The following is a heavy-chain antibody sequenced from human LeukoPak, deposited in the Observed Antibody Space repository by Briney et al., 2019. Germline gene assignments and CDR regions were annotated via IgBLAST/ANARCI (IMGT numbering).Heavy chain of an antibody. V-gene: IGHV1-2*02. J-gene: IGHJ3*02. CDR1: GYTFTDYY. D-gene: IGHD2-8*01. CDR2: ISPNNGGT. CDR3: ARGPDIVLMVYAIDDAFDI. Sequence: ASVKLSCKASGYTFTDYYIHWVRQAPGQGLEWMGWISPNNGGTNYAQTFQGRVTMTRDTSISTAYMELSRLRSDDTAVYYCARGPDIVLMVYAIDDAFDIWGQGTMVTVSS.